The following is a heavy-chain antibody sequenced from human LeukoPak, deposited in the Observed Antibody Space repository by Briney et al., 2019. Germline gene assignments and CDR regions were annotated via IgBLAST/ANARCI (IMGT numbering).Heavy chain of an antibody. CDR1: GYTFTGYY. J-gene: IGHJ5*02. CDR3: AGDERRGTYGHWFDP. CDR2: IDPNSGGT. D-gene: IGHD3-16*01. V-gene: IGHV1-2*02. Sequence: ASVKVSCKASGYTFTGYYMHWVRQAPGQGLERMGWIDPNSGGTNYAQKFQGRVTMTRDTSISTAYMELSRLRSDDTAVYYCAGDERRGTYGHWFDPWGQGTLVTVSS.